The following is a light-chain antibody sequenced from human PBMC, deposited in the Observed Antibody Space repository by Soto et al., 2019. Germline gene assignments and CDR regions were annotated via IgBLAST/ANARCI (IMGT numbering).Light chain of an antibody. Sequence: SYELTQPPSVSVSPGQTASITCSGDKLGNKYACWYQQKPGQSPVLVIYQDIKRPSGIPERFSGSNSGNTATLTISGTQAMDEADYYCQAWDSSTVVFGGGTKVT. J-gene: IGLJ2*01. CDR1: KLGNKY. V-gene: IGLV3-1*01. CDR2: QDI. CDR3: QAWDSSTVV.